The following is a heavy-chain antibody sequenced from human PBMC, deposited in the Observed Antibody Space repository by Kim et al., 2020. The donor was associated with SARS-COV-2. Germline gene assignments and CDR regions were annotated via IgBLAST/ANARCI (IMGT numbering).Heavy chain of an antibody. CDR2: LNPIPGST. CDR1: GYIFTNYY. Sequence: ASVKVSCKASGYIFTNYYIHWVRQAPGQGLEWMGFLNPIPGSTSCAQKFQGRLTMTRDTSTSTVYMELSRLRSDDTAVYYCARNSDSGLDYWGQGTLITVSS. J-gene: IGHJ4*02. CDR3: ARNSDSGLDY. D-gene: IGHD3-10*01. V-gene: IGHV1-46*01.